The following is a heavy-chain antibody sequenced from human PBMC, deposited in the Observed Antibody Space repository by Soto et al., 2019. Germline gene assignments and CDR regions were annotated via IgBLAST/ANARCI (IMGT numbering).Heavy chain of an antibody. CDR2: ISYDGSNK. CDR3: AKDLTPVTASEFDY. Sequence: GGSLRLSCAASGFTFSSYGMHWVRQAPGKGLEWVAVISYDGSNKYYADSVKGRFTISRDNSKNTLYLQMNSLRAEDTAVYYCAKDLTPVTASEFDYWGQGTLVTVSS. D-gene: IGHD4-17*01. V-gene: IGHV3-30*18. CDR1: GFTFSSYG. J-gene: IGHJ4*02.